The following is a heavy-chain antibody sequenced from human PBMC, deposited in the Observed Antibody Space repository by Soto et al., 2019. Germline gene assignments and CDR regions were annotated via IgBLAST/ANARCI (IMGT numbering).Heavy chain of an antibody. CDR2: ISGSGGST. CDR3: AVELSGSYLFDY. J-gene: IGHJ4*02. V-gene: IGHV3-23*01. D-gene: IGHD1-26*01. Sequence: PGVSLRISCAASGFTFSSYAMSWVRQAPGKGLEWVSAISGSGGSTYYADSVKGRFTISRDNSKNTLYLQMNSLRAEDTAVYYCAVELSGSYLFDYWGQGTLVTVSS. CDR1: GFTFSSYA.